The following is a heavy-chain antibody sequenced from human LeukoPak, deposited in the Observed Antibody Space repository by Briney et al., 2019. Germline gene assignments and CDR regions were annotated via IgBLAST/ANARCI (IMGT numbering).Heavy chain of an antibody. D-gene: IGHD3-9*01. J-gene: IGHJ4*02. V-gene: IGHV3-7*03. CDR3: ARVLRGYDILTGYSAIDY. CDR2: IKQDGSEK. Sequence: GGSPRLSCAASGFTFSSYWMSWVRQAPGKGLEWVANIKQDGSEKYYVDSVKGRFTISRDNAKNSLYLQMNSLRAEDTAVYYCARVLRGYDILTGYSAIDYWGQGTLVTVSS. CDR1: GFTFSSYW.